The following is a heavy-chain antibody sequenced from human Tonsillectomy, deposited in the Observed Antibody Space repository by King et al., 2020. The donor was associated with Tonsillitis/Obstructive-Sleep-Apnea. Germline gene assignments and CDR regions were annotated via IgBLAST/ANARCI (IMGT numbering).Heavy chain of an antibody. CDR1: GYTFNSYG. Sequence: QLVQSGAEVKKPGASVKVFCKASGYTFNSYGISWVRQAPGQELEWLGWSSAYNGNTNYAQKHQGRVTRTTETAKSTAYMELRRLRSDDTAVYYWSRDSHDYGDYVPPMDVWGKGTTVTVPS. D-gene: IGHD4-17*01. V-gene: IGHV1-18*01. J-gene: IGHJ6*03. CDR3: SRDSHDYGDYVPPMDV. CDR2: SSAYNGNT.